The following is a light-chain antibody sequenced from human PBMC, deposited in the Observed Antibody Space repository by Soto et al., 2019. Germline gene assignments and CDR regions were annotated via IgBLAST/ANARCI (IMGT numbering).Light chain of an antibody. J-gene: IGKJ4*01. Sequence: DIQMTQSPSSLSASVGDRVTITCRASQSISSYLNWYQQKPGKAPKLLIYAASSLQSGAPSRFSGCGSGTDFTLTISSLQPEDFATYYCQQRYSTTLAFGGGTKVEIK. CDR3: QQRYSTTLA. CDR2: AAS. CDR1: QSISSY. V-gene: IGKV1-39*01.